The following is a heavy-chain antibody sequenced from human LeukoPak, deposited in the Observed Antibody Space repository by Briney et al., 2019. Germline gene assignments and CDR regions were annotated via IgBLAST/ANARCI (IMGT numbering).Heavy chain of an antibody. CDR1: GGSISSGGYS. J-gene: IGHJ3*02. D-gene: IGHD4-17*01. V-gene: IGHV4-30-2*01. CDR2: IYHSGST. Sequence: PSETLSLTCAVSGGSISSGGYSWSWIRQPPGKGLEWIGYIYHSGSTYYNPSLKSRVTISVDRSKNQFSLKLSSVTAADTAVYYCARDGGYGGNDAFAFDIWGQGTMVTVSS. CDR3: ARDGGYGGNDAFAFDI.